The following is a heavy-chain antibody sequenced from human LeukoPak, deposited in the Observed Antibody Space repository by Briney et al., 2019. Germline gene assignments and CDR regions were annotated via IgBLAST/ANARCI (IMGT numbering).Heavy chain of an antibody. CDR1: GGSISSYY. V-gene: IGHV4-59*12. CDR2: IYYSGNT. J-gene: IGHJ5*02. Sequence: SETLSLTCTVSGGSISSYYWSWIRQPPGKGLEWIGYIYYSGNTNYNPSLKSRVTISVDTSKNKFSLKLSSVTAADTAVYYCARDSGTTGEVKFDPWGQGTLVTVSS. CDR3: ARDSGTTGEVKFDP. D-gene: IGHD3-10*01.